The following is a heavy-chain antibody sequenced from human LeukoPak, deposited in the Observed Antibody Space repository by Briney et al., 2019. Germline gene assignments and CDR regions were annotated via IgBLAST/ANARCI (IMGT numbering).Heavy chain of an antibody. J-gene: IGHJ4*02. CDR1: GFTFSSYG. V-gene: IGHV3-33*01. Sequence: GGSLRLSCAASGFTFSSYGMHWVRQAPGKGLGWVAVIWYDGSNKYYADSVKGRFTISRDNAKNSLYLQMNSLRAEDTAVYYCARDVSYFDYWGQGTLVTVSS. CDR3: ARDVSYFDY. CDR2: IWYDGSNK.